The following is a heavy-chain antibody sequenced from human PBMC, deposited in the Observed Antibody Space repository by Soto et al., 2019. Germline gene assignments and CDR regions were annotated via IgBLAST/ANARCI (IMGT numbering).Heavy chain of an antibody. V-gene: IGHV5-51*01. Sequence: PGESLKISCKGSGYSFTGYWIGWVRQMPGKGLEWMGIIYPGDSDTRYSPSFQGQVTISADKSISTAYLQWSSLKASDTAMYYCARGREYCSSTSCYHWFDPWGQGTLVTVSS. CDR1: GYSFTGYW. CDR3: ARGREYCSSTSCYHWFDP. CDR2: IYPGDSDT. J-gene: IGHJ5*02. D-gene: IGHD2-2*01.